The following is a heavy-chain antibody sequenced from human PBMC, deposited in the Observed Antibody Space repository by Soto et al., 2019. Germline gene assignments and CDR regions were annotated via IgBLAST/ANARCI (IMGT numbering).Heavy chain of an antibody. V-gene: IGHV1-3*01. CDR1: GYTFTSYA. CDR2: INAGNGNT. J-gene: IGHJ5*02. CDR3: AREYTAISHWFDP. Sequence: ASVKVSCKASGYTFTSYAIHWVRQAPGQRLEWMGWINAGNGNTKYSQKFQDRVTITRDTSASTAYMELSSLRSEDTAVYYCAREYTAISHWFDPWGQGTPVTV. D-gene: IGHD2-2*02.